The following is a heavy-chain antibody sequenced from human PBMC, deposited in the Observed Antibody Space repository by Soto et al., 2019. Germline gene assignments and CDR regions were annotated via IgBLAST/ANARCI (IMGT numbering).Heavy chain of an antibody. CDR1: GDSITNYY. Sequence: SDTLSLTCTVSGDSITNYYWTCIRQPPGKGLEWIGYIYYSGNTNYNPSLKSRVTISLDTSKNQFSLKLSSVTAADTAVYYCAGVPYYYGSGIYYYGVYVWGQGTTVTVS. CDR3: AGVPYYYGSGIYYYGVYV. D-gene: IGHD3-10*01. CDR2: IYYSGNT. J-gene: IGHJ6*02. V-gene: IGHV4-59*08.